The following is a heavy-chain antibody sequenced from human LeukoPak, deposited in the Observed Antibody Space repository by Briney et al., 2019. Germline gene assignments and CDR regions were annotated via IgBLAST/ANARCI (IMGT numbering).Heavy chain of an antibody. CDR2: MWYDGSNK. D-gene: IGHD5-12*01. CDR1: GFTFSSYG. Sequence: GGSLRLSCAASGFTFSSYGMHWVRQAPGKGLEWVAVMWYDGSNKYYADSVKGRFTISRDNSKNTLYLQMNSLRAEDTAVYYCARRGGYDFRPEFDAFDIWGQGTLVTVSS. J-gene: IGHJ3*02. V-gene: IGHV3-33*01. CDR3: ARRGGYDFRPEFDAFDI.